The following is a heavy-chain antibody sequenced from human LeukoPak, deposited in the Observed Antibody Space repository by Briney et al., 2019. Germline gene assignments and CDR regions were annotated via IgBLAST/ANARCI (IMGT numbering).Heavy chain of an antibody. V-gene: IGHV1-8*02. D-gene: IGHD3-3*02. CDR2: MNPNSGNT. CDR1: GYTFTSYD. CDR3: ARGLSPRSPPDY. Sequence: GASVKVSCKASGYTFTSYDINWVRQATGQGLEWMGWMNPNSGNTGYAQKLQGRVTMTTDTSTSTAYMELRSLRSDDTAVYYCARGLSPRSPPDYWGQGTLVTVSS. J-gene: IGHJ4*02.